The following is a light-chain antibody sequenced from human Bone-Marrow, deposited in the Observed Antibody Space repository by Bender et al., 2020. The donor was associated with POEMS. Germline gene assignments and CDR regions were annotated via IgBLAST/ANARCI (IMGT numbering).Light chain of an antibody. Sequence: QSVLTQPPSASGTPGQRVTISCSGSSSNIGKNTVNWYQQLPGTAPKVLIYNNNDRPSGVPERFSGSKSGTSASLAISGLQSEDEADYYCAAWDDSLSIWLFGGGTKLAVL. CDR2: NNN. CDR1: SSNIGKNT. CDR3: AAWDDSLSIWL. V-gene: IGLV1-44*01. J-gene: IGLJ3*02.